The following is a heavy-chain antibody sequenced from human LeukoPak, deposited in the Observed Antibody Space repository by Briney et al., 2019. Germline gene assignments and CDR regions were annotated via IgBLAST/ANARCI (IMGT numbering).Heavy chain of an antibody. D-gene: IGHD3/OR15-3a*01. J-gene: IGHJ6*02. CDR3: ARSKSPWTLPGYGVDV. Sequence: KSSETLSLTCTVSGGSISSYYWSWIRQTPGKGLEWIGFIYYSGSTNYNPSLKSRITISVDTSKNQFSLKLSSVTAADTAMYYCARSKSPWTLPGYGVDVWGQGTTVTVSS. CDR2: IYYSGST. V-gene: IGHV4-59*08. CDR1: GGSISSYY.